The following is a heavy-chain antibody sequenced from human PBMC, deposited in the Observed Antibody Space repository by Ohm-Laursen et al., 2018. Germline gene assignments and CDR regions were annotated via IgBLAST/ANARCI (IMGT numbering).Heavy chain of an antibody. CDR3: ARDHIAVAGIAWFDP. J-gene: IGHJ5*02. V-gene: IGHV1-8*01. CDR1: GYTFTSYD. D-gene: IGHD6-19*01. CDR2: MNPNSGNT. Sequence: ASVKVSCKASGYTFTSYDINWVRQATGQGLEWMGWMNPNSGNTGYAQKFQGRVTMTRNTSINTAYMELSRLRSDDTAVYYCARDHIAVAGIAWFDPWGQGTLVTVSS.